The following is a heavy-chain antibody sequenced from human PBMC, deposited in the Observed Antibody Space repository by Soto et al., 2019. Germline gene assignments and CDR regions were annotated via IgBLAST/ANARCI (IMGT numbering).Heavy chain of an antibody. D-gene: IGHD2-2*01. Sequence: ASVKVSCKASANTFTGYYMHWVRQAPGQGLEWMGWINPNRGGTNYAQKFQGRVTMTRDTSISTDYMELSRLTSDDTAVYYCASEMDSSTSYYYGMEVWGEGTTVIVS. CDR2: INPNRGGT. J-gene: IGHJ6*01. CDR1: ANTFTGYY. V-gene: IGHV1-2*02. CDR3: ASEMDSSTSYYYGMEV.